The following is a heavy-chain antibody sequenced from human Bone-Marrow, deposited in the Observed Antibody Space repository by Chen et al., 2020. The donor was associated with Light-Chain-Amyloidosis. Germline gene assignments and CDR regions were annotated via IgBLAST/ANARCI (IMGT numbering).Heavy chain of an antibody. CDR2: IYRDDSDA. CDR1: GYTFPNYW. J-gene: IGHJ4*02. D-gene: IGHD5-12*01. Sequence: EVQLEQSGPEVIKPGESLKISCKGSGYTFPNYWIGWVRQMPGKGLEWMGVIYRDDSDARYSPSFEGQVTISADKSITTAYLQWRSLKASDTAMYYCARRRDGYNFDYWGQGTLVTVSS. V-gene: IGHV5-51*01. CDR3: ARRRDGYNFDY.